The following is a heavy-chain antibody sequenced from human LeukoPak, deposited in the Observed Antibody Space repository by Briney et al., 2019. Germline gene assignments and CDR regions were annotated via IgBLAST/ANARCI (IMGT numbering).Heavy chain of an antibody. D-gene: IGHD3-3*01. CDR1: GFTFSSYA. J-gene: IGHJ4*02. Sequence: GGSLRLSCAASGFTFSSYAMSWVRQAPGKGLEWVSAISGSGGSTYYADSVKGRFTISRDNSKNTLYLQMNSLRAEDTAVYYCAKRVNDFWSGHYLDYWGQGTLVTVSS. V-gene: IGHV3-23*01. CDR3: AKRVNDFWSGHYLDY. CDR2: ISGSGGST.